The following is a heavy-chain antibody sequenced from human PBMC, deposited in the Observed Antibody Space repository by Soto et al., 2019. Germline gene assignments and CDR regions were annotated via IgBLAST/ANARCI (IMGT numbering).Heavy chain of an antibody. V-gene: IGHV1-8*01. Sequence: QVQLVQSGAEVKKPGASVKVSCKASGYTFTSYDINWVRQATGQGLEWMGWMNPNSGNTGYAQKFQGGXTXTXYTSISTAYMELSSLRSEDTAVYYCARSTNDYGDRHWGQGTLVTVSS. J-gene: IGHJ4*02. D-gene: IGHD4-17*01. CDR1: GYTFTSYD. CDR2: MNPNSGNT. CDR3: ARSTNDYGDRH.